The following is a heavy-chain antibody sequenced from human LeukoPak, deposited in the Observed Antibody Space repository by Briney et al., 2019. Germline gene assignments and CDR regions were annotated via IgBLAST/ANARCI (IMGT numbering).Heavy chain of an antibody. CDR3: VRGSRRVQLPRSYDFDI. CDR2: ISSSGANA. Sequence: GGSLRLSCAASGFTFRDAAMTWVRQAPGKGLEWVSLISSSGANAYYADSVKGRFTISRENAENSLYLQMNSLRAGDTAVYYCVRGSRRVQLPRSYDFDIWGQGTVVTVSS. D-gene: IGHD1-1*01. V-gene: IGHV3-21*01. CDR1: GFTFRDAA. J-gene: IGHJ3*02.